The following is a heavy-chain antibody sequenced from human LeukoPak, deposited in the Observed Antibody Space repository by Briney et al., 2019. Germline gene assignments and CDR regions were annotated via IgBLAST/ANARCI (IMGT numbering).Heavy chain of an antibody. CDR2: FSSKSGTI. D-gene: IGHD6-19*01. Sequence: GRSLRLSCAASGFMFDDYVMHWVRQAPGKGLEWVSGFSSKSGTIGYVDSVKGRFTISRDNAKNSLYLQMNSLRAEDTAVYYCAREVAVAGLVDYWGQGTLVTVSS. CDR3: AREVAVAGLVDY. V-gene: IGHV3-9*01. CDR1: GFMFDDYV. J-gene: IGHJ4*02.